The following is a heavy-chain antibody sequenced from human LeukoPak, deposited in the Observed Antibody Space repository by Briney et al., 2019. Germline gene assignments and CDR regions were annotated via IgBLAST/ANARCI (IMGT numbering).Heavy chain of an antibody. CDR3: ARHRTSSNYFDY. J-gene: IGHJ4*02. Sequence: SETLSLTCAISGYSISSGYYWGWIRQPPGKGLEWIGSIYHSGSTYYNPSLKSRVTISVDTSKNQFSLKLRSVTAADTAVYYCARHRTSSNYFDYWGQGTLVTVSS. D-gene: IGHD1-1*01. CDR1: GYSISSGYY. V-gene: IGHV4-38-2*01. CDR2: IYHSGST.